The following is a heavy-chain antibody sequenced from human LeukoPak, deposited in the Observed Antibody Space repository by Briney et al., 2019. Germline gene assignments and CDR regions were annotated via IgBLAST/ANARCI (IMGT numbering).Heavy chain of an antibody. CDR1: GFTFSSYS. J-gene: IGHJ6*03. CDR2: ISSSSSYI. V-gene: IGHV3-21*04. Sequence: GGSLRLSCAASGFTFSSYSMNWVRQAPGKGLEWVSSISSSSSYIYYADSVKGRFTISRDNAKNSLYLQMNSLRAEDTALYYCAKSGIIQGYYFYYMDVWGKGTTVTISS. D-gene: IGHD5-18*01. CDR3: AKSGIIQGYYFYYMDV.